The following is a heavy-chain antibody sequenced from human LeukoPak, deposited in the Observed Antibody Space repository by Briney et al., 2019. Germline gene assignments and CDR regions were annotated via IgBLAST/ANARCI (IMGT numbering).Heavy chain of an antibody. V-gene: IGHV3-30-3*01. CDR1: GFTFSSYA. CDR3: AGDKVPLVCFDWSPGDY. CDR2: ISYDGSNK. J-gene: IGHJ4*02. Sequence: GGSLRLSCVASGFTFSSYAMHWVRQAPGKGLEWVAVISYDGSNKYFADSVNDRFSITRDNSKNTLYLQMNSLRAEDTAVYYCAGDKVPLVCFDWSPGDYWGQGTLVTASA. D-gene: IGHD3-9*01.